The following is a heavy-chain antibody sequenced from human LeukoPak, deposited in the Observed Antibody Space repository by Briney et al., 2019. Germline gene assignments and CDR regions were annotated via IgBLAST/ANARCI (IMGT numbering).Heavy chain of an antibody. V-gene: IGHV1-18*01. J-gene: IGHJ4*02. D-gene: IGHD3-10*01. Sequence: ASVKVSCKASGYTFTSYGISWVRQAPGQGLEWMGWISAYNGNTNYAENVQGRVTMTTDTSTSTAYMELRSLRSDDTAVYYCASARYGSGPWEGYWGREAWSPSPQ. CDR3: ASARYGSGPWEGY. CDR2: ISAYNGNT. CDR1: GYTFTSYG.